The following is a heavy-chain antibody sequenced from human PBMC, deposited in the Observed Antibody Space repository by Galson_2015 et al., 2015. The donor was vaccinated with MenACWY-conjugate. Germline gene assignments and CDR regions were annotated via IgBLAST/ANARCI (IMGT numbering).Heavy chain of an antibody. CDR3: ASDGPARSRDH. J-gene: IGHJ4*02. Sequence: SLRLSCAASGLTFSTYGMTWVRQAPGKGLEWVSTIRYNNDGIHYADSVKGRFTNSRDNAKNYLYLRMNNVRVDDTALYYCASDGPARSRDHWGQGFLVTVSS. CDR1: GLTFSTYG. CDR2: IRYNNDGI. V-gene: IGHV3-21*01.